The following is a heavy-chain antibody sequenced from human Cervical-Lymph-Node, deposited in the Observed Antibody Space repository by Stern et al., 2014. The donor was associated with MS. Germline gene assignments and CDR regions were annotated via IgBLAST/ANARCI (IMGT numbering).Heavy chain of an antibody. J-gene: IGHJ3*02. CDR1: GFTFSSYW. CDR2: MNSDESST. V-gene: IGHV3-74*02. Sequence: EVQLVESGGGLVPPGGSLRLSCAASGFTFSSYWMHWVRQAPGKGLVWVSRMNSDESSTSYADSVKGRFTISRDNAKNTLYLQMNSLRAEDTAVYYCARVGTGYDAFDIWGQGTMVTVSS. D-gene: IGHD2-21*02. CDR3: ARVGTGYDAFDI.